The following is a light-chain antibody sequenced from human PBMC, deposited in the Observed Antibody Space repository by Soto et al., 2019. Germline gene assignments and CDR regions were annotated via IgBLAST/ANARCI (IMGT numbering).Light chain of an antibody. CDR3: QQRSNWPLT. J-gene: IGKJ4*01. CDR2: GAS. Sequence: VMTQSPGTLSLSPGERATLSCRASQSVSSNYLAWYQQKPGQAPRLLIYGASTRATGIPARFSGSGSGTDFTLTISSLEPEDFAVYYCQQRSNWPLTFGGGTKVDIK. CDR1: QSVSSNY. V-gene: IGKV3D-20*02.